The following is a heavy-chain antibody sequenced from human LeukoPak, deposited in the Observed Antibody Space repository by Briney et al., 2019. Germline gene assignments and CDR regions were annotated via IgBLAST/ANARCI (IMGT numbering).Heavy chain of an antibody. D-gene: IGHD3-16*01. CDR2: VLHDGSNE. Sequence: GGSLRLSCASSGFTFSTYAMHWVRQAPGKGLEWMAVVLHDGSNEYYADSVKGRFTISRDNSKNTLHLQMNSLRAEDTAVYYCARDNYGLDYGGQGTLVTVSS. CDR3: ARDNYGLDY. CDR1: GFTFSTYA. V-gene: IGHV3-30-3*01. J-gene: IGHJ4*02.